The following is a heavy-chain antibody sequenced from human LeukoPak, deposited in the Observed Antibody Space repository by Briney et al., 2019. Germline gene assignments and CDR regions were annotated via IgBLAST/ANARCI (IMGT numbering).Heavy chain of an antibody. D-gene: IGHD3-10*01. CDR2: IRYDGSNK. V-gene: IGHV3-30*02. CDR1: GFTFSSYG. Sequence: GGSLRLSCAASGFTFSSYGMHWVRQAPGKGLEWVAFIRYDGSNKYYADSVKGRFTISRDNAKNSLYLQMNSLGAEDTAVYYCARAPYYGSGGVAFDIWGQGTMVTVSS. CDR3: ARAPYYGSGGVAFDI. J-gene: IGHJ3*02.